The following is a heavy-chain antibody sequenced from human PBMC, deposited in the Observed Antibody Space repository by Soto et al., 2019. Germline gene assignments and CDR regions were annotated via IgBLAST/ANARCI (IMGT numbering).Heavy chain of an antibody. D-gene: IGHD6-13*01. J-gene: IGHJ4*02. V-gene: IGHV4-34*01. CDR2: INHSGST. CDR1: GGSFSGYY. Sequence: KTSETLSLTCAVYGGSFSGYYWSWIRQPPGKGLEWIGEINHSGSTNYNPSLKSRVTISVDTSKNQFSLKLSSVTAADTAVYYCARGSGAAANIDYWGQGTLVTVSS. CDR3: ARGSGAAANIDY.